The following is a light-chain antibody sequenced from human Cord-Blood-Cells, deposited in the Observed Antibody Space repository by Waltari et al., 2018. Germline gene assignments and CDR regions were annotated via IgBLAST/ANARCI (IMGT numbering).Light chain of an antibody. Sequence: QSALAQPPPASGSPGQSVTISCPGTSTYVGGYNSVSWYQQHPGNAPKLMIYEVSKRPSGVPDRFSGSKSGNTASLTVSGLQAEDEADYYCSSYAGSNNYVVFGGGTKLTVL. CDR2: EVS. CDR3: SSYAGSNNYVV. CDR1: STYVGGYNS. V-gene: IGLV2-8*01. J-gene: IGLJ2*01.